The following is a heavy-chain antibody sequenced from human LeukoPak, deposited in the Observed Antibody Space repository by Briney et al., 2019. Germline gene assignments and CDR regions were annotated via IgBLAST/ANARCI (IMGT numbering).Heavy chain of an antibody. V-gene: IGHV3-23*01. D-gene: IGHD6-13*01. J-gene: IGHJ4*02. CDR1: GFTFSSYA. CDR2: ISGSGGST. CDR3: AGGYSSSPHYFDY. Sequence: GGSLRLSCAASGFTFSSYAMSWVRQAPGKGLEWVSAISGSGGSTYYADSVKGRFTISRDNSKNTLYLQMNSLRAEDTAVYYCAGGYSSSPHYFDYWGQGTLVTVSS.